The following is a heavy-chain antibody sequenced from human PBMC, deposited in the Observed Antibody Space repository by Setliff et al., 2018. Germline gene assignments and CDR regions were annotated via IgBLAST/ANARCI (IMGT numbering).Heavy chain of an antibody. D-gene: IGHD6-25*01. V-gene: IGHV3-74*01. CDR3: ARGNSGGDY. J-gene: IGHJ4*02. Sequence: PGGSLRLSCAASGFTFTSYWMHWVRQAPGKGLVWVSRMCTDGSSTYYADSVKGRFTISRDNAKNTLYLQMNSLRAEDTAVYYCARGNSGGDYWGQGTLVTVSS. CDR1: GFTFTSYW. CDR2: MCTDGSST.